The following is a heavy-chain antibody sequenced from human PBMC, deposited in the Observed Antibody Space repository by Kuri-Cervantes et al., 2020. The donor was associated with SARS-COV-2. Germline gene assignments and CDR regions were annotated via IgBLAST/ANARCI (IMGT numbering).Heavy chain of an antibody. V-gene: IGHV3-21*04. Sequence: GESLKISCAASGFTFSSYGMHWVRQAPGKGLEWVSGIGPSNTYIYYADSVKGRFTISRDNSKNTLYLQMNSLRAEDTAVYYCEGKYQLLLWGQGTLVTVSS. D-gene: IGHD2-2*01. CDR2: IGPSNTYI. J-gene: IGHJ4*02. CDR3: EGKYQLLL. CDR1: GFTFSSYG.